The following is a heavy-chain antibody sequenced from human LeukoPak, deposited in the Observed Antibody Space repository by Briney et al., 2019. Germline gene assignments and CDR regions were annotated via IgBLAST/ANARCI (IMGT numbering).Heavy chain of an antibody. J-gene: IGHJ4*02. V-gene: IGHV3-11*01. Sequence: PGGSLRLSCAASGFTFSDYYMSWIRQAPGKGLEWVSYISSSGSTIYYADSVKGRFTISRDNAKNSLYLQMNSLRAEDTAVYSCAREYSSGWYVFDYWGQGTLDTVSS. D-gene: IGHD6-19*01. CDR1: GFTFSDYY. CDR2: ISSSGSTI. CDR3: AREYSSGWYVFDY.